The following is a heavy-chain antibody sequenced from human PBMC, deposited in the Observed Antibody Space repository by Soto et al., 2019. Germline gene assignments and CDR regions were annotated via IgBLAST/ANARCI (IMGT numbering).Heavy chain of an antibody. D-gene: IGHD6-19*01. CDR1: GYTSTSYY. J-gene: IGHJ5*02. V-gene: IGHV1-46*01. CDR3: ARSPTVAGRWFDP. Sequence: ASVKVSCKASGYTSTSYYMHWVRQAPGQGLEWMGIINPSGGSTSYAQKFQGRVTMTRDTSTSTVYMELSSLRSEDTAVYYCARSPTVAGRWFDPWGQGTLVTVSS. CDR2: INPSGGST.